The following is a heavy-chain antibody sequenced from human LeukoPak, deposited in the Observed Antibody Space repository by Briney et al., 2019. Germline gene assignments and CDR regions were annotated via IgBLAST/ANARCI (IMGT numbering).Heavy chain of an antibody. CDR3: ATGDTLTDLFAASPRSYFDY. CDR1: GYTLTELS. CDR2: FDPEDGET. Sequence: ASVKVSCKVSGYTLTELSMHWVRQAPGKGLEWMGGFDPEDGETIYAQKVQGRVTMTEETSTDTAYMELSSLRSEDTAVYYCATGDTLTDLFAASPRSYFDYWGQGTLVTVSS. J-gene: IGHJ4*02. D-gene: IGHD3-9*01. V-gene: IGHV1-24*01.